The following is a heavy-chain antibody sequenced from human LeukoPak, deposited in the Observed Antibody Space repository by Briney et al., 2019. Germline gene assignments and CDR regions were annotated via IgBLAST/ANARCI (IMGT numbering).Heavy chain of an antibody. Sequence: ASVKVSCKASGYTFVDYFMHWVRQAPGQGLEWMGWINPNNGDTSYTQQFQGRVTMTRDTSLSTAYMELSRLTSDDTAVYFCARKLTGEAYWGQGTLVTVSS. J-gene: IGHJ4*02. V-gene: IGHV1-2*02. CDR2: INPNNGDT. CDR3: ARKLTGEAY. D-gene: IGHD3-9*01. CDR1: GYTFVDYF.